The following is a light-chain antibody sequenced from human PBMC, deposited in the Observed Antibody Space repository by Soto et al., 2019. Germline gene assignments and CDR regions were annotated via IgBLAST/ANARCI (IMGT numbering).Light chain of an antibody. CDR1: RSDVGSYNS. V-gene: IGLV2-14*02. Sequence: QSALTQPASVSGSPGQSITISCTGTRSDVGSYNSIAWYQQLPGKAPRVMIFEVTKRPSGISNRFSGSKSGNTASLTISGLQAEDEADYYCSSYTSSSTLVFGGGTKLTVL. CDR3: SSYTSSSTLV. CDR2: EVT. J-gene: IGLJ3*02.